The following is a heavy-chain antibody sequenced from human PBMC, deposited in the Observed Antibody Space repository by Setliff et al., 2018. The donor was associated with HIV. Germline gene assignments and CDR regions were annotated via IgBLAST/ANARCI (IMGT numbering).Heavy chain of an antibody. CDR3: AKASEQWPSYSDS. Sequence: GGSLRLSCAASGFTFSSYSMNWVRQAPGKGLEWVSSISSSSSYIYYADSVKGRFTISRDNSKNTLHLQMNSLRAEDTAVYFCAKASEQWPSYSDSWGQGTLVTVSS. D-gene: IGHD6-19*01. V-gene: IGHV3-21*04. J-gene: IGHJ4*02. CDR1: GFTFSSYS. CDR2: ISSSSSYI.